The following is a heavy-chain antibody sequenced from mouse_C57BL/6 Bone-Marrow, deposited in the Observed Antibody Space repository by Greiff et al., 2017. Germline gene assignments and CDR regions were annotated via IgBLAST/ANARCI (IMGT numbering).Heavy chain of an antibody. J-gene: IGHJ2*01. CDR3: ARAFDY. V-gene: IGHV1-19*01. CDR2: INPYNGGT. Sequence: VQLQQSGPVLVKPGASVKMSCKASGFTFTDYYMNWVKQSHGKSLEWIGVINPYNGGTSYNQKFKGTATLTVDKASSTAYMQLNSLTSEDSAVYYCARAFDYWGQGTTLTVSS. CDR1: GFTFTDYY.